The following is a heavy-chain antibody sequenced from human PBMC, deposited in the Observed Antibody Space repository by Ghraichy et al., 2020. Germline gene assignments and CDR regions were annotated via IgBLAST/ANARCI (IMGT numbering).Heavy chain of an antibody. J-gene: IGHJ5*02. Sequence: SVKVSCKASGFTFTSSAMQWVRQARGQRLEWIGWIVVGSGNTNYAQKFQERVTITRDMSTSTAYMELSSLRSEDTAVYYCAADPRCYYGSGCKFDPWGQGTLVTVSS. CDR1: GFTFTSSA. D-gene: IGHD3-10*01. V-gene: IGHV1-58*02. CDR3: AADPRCYYGSGCKFDP. CDR2: IVVGSGNT.